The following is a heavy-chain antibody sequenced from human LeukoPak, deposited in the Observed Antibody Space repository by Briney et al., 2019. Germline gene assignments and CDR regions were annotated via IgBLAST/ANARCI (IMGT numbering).Heavy chain of an antibody. D-gene: IGHD4-17*01. V-gene: IGHV7-4-1*02. CDR2: INTDTGIP. Sequence: ASVKVSCKASRYSFTTYAINWVREAPGQGLEWMGWINTDTGIPTYAQGFTGRFVFSLDTSVSTAYLQISSLQAEDTAVYYCARSNNDGDYLGVGFDYWGQGTLVTVSS. CDR3: ARSNNDGDYLGVGFDY. J-gene: IGHJ4*02. CDR1: RYSFTTYA.